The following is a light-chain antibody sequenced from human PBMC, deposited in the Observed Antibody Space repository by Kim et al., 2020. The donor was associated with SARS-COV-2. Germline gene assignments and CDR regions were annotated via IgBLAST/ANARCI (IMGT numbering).Light chain of an antibody. CDR3: QLWDSSADVV. Sequence: VAPGQTARSTCGGDNIGSKNVHWYQQKPGQAPVLVIYRDSNRPSGIPDRFSGSNSGNTATLTISRAQAGDETNYYCQLWDSSADVVFGGGTQLTVL. J-gene: IGLJ2*01. CDR2: RDS. V-gene: IGLV3-9*01. CDR1: NIGSKN.